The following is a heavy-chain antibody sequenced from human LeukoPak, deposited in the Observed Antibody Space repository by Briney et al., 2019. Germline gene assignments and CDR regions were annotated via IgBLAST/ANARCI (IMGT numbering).Heavy chain of an antibody. V-gene: IGHV4-31*03. CDR2: IQNSGNT. CDR3: SRAPPDFYYPSGYSMASFFDR. CDR1: GASITSNFY. J-gene: IGHJ4*02. D-gene: IGHD2-21*01. Sequence: SQTLSLTCTVSGASITSNFYWSWLRQLPGKGLEWIVYIQNSGNTYHDPSLKSRVSIFLVPLTSQSSLNLSSTTAADTPVYYCSRAPPDFYYPSGYSMASFFDRWGQGALVTVSS.